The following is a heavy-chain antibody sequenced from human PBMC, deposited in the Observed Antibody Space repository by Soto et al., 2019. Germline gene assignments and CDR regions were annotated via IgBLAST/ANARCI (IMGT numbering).Heavy chain of an antibody. V-gene: IGHV5-51*01. CDR3: ARVIAADVYDSEGSPSLVWYYDL. D-gene: IGHD3-22*01. J-gene: IGHJ2*01. Sequence: DVQLVQSGAAVKKPGESLSISCKASGYNFTTYWIGWVRQMPGKGPEWMGIIYPGDSETRYRESFEGRVTISVDKSITTAYVQCSSRKSSDTAMYYCARVIAADVYDSEGSPSLVWYYDLWGRGTLVTVSS. CDR2: IYPGDSET. CDR1: GYNFTTYW.